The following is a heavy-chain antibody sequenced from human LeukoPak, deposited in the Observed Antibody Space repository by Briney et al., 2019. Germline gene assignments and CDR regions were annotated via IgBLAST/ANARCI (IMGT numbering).Heavy chain of an antibody. D-gene: IGHD6-19*01. CDR1: GYSFTSYC. J-gene: IGHJ6*04. CDR2: IYPGDSDT. V-gene: IGHV5-51*01. CDR3: ARHSRAVLTYGMDV. Sequence: GESLKISCQGSGYSFTSYCIAWVRQMPGKGLEWMGIIYPGDSDTRYSPSFQGQVTLSADKSISTAYLQWSSLKAPDTAMYYCARHSRAVLTYGMDVWGKGTTVTVSS.